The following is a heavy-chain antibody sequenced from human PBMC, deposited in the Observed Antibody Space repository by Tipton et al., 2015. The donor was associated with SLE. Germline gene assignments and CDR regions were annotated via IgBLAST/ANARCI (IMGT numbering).Heavy chain of an antibody. D-gene: IGHD3-3*01. V-gene: IGHV4-61*02. CDR3: ARAYQNYWSGYLPIYNYMDV. CDR2: IYSSGST. Sequence: LRLSCTVSGGSISSGSYYWSWIRQPAGKGLEWIGRIYSSGSTNYNPSLKSRVTLSIDTPKNQFSLNLSSVTAADTAVYYCARAYQNYWSGYLPIYNYMDVWGKGSTVTVSS. J-gene: IGHJ6*03. CDR1: GGSISSGSYY.